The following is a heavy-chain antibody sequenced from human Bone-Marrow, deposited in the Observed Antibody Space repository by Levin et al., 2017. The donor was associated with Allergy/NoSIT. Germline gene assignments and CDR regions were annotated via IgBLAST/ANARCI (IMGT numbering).Heavy chain of an antibody. CDR1: GFTFRSYW. V-gene: IGHV3-7*01. Sequence: GESLKISCAASGFTFRSYWITWVRQAPGKGLEWVANTNQDGSQKYYVDSVKGRFTISRDNAKNSLFLQMNGLRAEDTAVYYCGCDALGSCGDDAFDGWGQGAMFTVSS. CDR3: GCDALGSCGDDAFDG. J-gene: IGHJ3*01. CDR2: TNQDGSQK. D-gene: IGHD2-15*01.